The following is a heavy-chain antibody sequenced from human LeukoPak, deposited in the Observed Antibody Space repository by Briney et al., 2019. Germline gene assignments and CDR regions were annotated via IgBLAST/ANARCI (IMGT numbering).Heavy chain of an antibody. Sequence: SQTLSLTCAISGDSVSSNSAAWNWIRQSPSRGLEWLGRTYYRSKWYNDYAVSVKSRITINPDTSKNQFSLQLNFVTPEDTAVYCCARDLLSSGWYVGAFDIWGQGTMVTVSS. CDR3: ARDLLSSGWYVGAFDI. CDR2: TYYRSKWYN. V-gene: IGHV6-1*01. J-gene: IGHJ3*02. CDR1: GDSVSSNSAA. D-gene: IGHD6-19*01.